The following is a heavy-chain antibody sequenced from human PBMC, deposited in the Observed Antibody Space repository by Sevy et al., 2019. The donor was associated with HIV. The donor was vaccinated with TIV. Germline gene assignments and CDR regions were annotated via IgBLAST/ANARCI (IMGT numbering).Heavy chain of an antibody. CDR2: LSRHIRTI. D-gene: IGHD5-12*01. V-gene: IGHV3-9*01. CDR1: GFTFDDYA. J-gene: IGHJ4*02. CDR3: VKDKVDGDSGYGLFDF. Sequence: GGSLRLSCAASGFTFDDYAMHWVRQAPGKGLEWVSGLSRHIRTIGYADSVKGRFTISRDNAMNSLYLQMNSLRAEDTAFYYCVKDKVDGDSGYGLFDFWGQGTLVTVSS.